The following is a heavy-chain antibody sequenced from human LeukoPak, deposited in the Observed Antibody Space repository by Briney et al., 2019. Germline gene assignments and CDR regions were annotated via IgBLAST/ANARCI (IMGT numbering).Heavy chain of an antibody. J-gene: IGHJ4*02. CDR2: IRSKAYGGTT. V-gene: IGHV3-49*04. CDR1: GFAFSSYA. CDR3: TRDQGGYSYGYVSY. Sequence: GGSLRLSCAASGFAFSSYAMSWVRQAPGKGLEWVGFIRSKAYGGTTEYAASVKGRFTISRDDSKSIAYLQMNSLKTEDTAVYYCTRDQGGYSYGYVSYWGQGTLVTVSS. D-gene: IGHD5-18*01.